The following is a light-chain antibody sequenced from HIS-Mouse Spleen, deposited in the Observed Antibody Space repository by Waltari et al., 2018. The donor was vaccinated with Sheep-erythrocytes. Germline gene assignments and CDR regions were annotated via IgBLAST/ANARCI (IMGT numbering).Light chain of an antibody. CDR3: QAWDSSTV. CDR2: QDS. J-gene: IGLJ2*01. CDR1: KLGHNN. V-gene: IGLV3-1*01. Sequence: SYELTQPPSVSVSPGQTASITCSGDKLGHNNAGWYQQEPGQSPVLVIYQDSKRPPGIPERFSGSNSGNTATLTISGTQAMDEADYYWQAWDSSTVFGGGTKLTVL.